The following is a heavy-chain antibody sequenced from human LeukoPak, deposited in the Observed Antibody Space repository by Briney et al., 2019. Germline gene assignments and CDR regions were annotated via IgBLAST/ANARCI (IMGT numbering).Heavy chain of an antibody. CDR1: GFSLSTTGVG. CDR2: IYWDDDK. Sequence: SGPTLVNPTQTLTLTCTFSGFSLSTTGVGVGWIRQPPEKALEWLALIYWDDDKRYSPSLKSRLTITKDTSKNQVVLTMTNMDPVDTATYYCAHRGTYYDFWSGYSTQHDAFDIWGQGTMVTVSS. J-gene: IGHJ3*02. CDR3: AHRGTYYDFWSGYSTQHDAFDI. D-gene: IGHD3-3*01. V-gene: IGHV2-5*02.